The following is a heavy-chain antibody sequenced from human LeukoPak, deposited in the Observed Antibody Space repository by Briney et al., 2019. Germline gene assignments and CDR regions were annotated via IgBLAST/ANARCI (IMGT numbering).Heavy chain of an antibody. J-gene: IGHJ4*02. CDR3: ASRNYYDSSGYHDAFDI. CDR2: IYSGGST. Sequence: GGSLRLSCADSGFTFSSYAMSWVRQAPGKGLEWVAVIYSGGSTYYADSVKGRFTISRDNSKNTLYLQMNSLRAEDTAVYYCASRNYYDSSGYHDAFDIWGQGTLVTVSS. D-gene: IGHD3-22*01. V-gene: IGHV3-66*01. CDR1: GFTFSSYA.